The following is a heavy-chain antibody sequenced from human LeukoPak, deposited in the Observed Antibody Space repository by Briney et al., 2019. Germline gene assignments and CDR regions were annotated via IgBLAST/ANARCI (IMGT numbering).Heavy chain of an antibody. J-gene: IGHJ4*02. D-gene: IGHD2-15*01. V-gene: IGHV5-51*01. CDR1: GYPFTNYW. CDR3: ARRGYCSGRSCPHFDF. Sequence: GESLEISFKGSGYPFTNYWIGWVRPMPGKGLESMGIIYPGESDTRYSPSFQGQVTISIDKSISTAYLQWSSLNASDTAMYYCARRGYCSGRSCPHFDFWGQGTLVTVSS. CDR2: IYPGESDT.